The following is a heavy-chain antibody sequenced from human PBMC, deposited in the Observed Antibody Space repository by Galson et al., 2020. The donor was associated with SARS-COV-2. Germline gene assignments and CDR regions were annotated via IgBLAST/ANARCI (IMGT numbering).Heavy chain of an antibody. CDR1: GGSIRSSSYY. Sequence: SETLSLTCTVSGGSIRSSSYYWGWIRQPPGKGLEWIGSIYYSGSTYYNPSLKSRVTISVDTSKNQFSLKLSSVTAADTAVYYCAGARGRRITIFGVVTIDAFDIWGQGTMVTVSS. V-gene: IGHV4-39*07. D-gene: IGHD3-3*01. CDR3: AGARGRRITIFGVVTIDAFDI. J-gene: IGHJ3*02. CDR2: IYYSGST.